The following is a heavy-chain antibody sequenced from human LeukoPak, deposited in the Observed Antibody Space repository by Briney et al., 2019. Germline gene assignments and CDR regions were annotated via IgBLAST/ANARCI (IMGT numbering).Heavy chain of an antibody. Sequence: GGSLRLSCAASGFTFDDYAMHRVRQAPGKGLEWVSLISGDGGSTYYADSVKGRFTISRDNSKNSLYLQMNSLRTEDTALYYCAKGDIVVVPSGRYYYYMDVWGKGTTVTVSS. V-gene: IGHV3-43*02. CDR1: GFTFDDYA. J-gene: IGHJ6*03. CDR2: ISGDGGST. CDR3: AKGDIVVVPSGRYYYYMDV. D-gene: IGHD2-2*01.